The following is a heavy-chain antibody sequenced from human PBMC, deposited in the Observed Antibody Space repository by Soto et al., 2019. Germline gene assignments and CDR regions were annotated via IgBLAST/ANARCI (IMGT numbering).Heavy chain of an antibody. Sequence: SLRLSCAASGFTFSSYAMSWVRQAPGKGLEWVSGVSGSGGSTYCVDSVKGRFTISRDNSKNTLYLQMNSLRAEDTAVYYCAREIDKGGGGPPQHGGQATLATVSS. D-gene: IGHD3-16*01. V-gene: IGHV3-23*01. CDR2: VSGSGGST. J-gene: IGHJ1*01. CDR1: GFTFSSYA. CDR3: AREIDKGGGGPPQH.